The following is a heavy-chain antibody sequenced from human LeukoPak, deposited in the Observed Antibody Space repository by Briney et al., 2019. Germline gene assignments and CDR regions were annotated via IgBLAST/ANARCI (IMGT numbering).Heavy chain of an antibody. CDR3: ARDFYASGFYFWFDP. Sequence: PSETLSLTCTVSGGSISSYYWSWIRQPPGKGLEWIGYIYYSGSTNYNPSLGSRVTMSVDTSNNYFSLRLSSVTAADTAVYYCARDFYASGFYFWFDPWGQGILVTVSS. J-gene: IGHJ5*02. D-gene: IGHD2/OR15-2a*01. V-gene: IGHV4-59*12. CDR2: IYYSGST. CDR1: GGSISSYY.